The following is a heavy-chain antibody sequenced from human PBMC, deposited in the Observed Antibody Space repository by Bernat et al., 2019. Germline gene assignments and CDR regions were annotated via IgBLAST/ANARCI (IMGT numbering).Heavy chain of an antibody. J-gene: IGHJ4*02. CDR1: GYTFTSYD. Sequence: QVQLVQSGAEVKKPGASVKVSCKASGYTFTSYDINWVRQATGQGLEWMGWMNPNSGNTGYAQKFQGRVTMTSNTSISTAYMELNGLRAEDTAVYYCATRDDEYYDFWSGYQHRSDYWGQGTLVTVSS. CDR2: MNPNSGNT. V-gene: IGHV1-8*01. CDR3: ATRDDEYYDFWSGYQHRSDY. D-gene: IGHD3-3*01.